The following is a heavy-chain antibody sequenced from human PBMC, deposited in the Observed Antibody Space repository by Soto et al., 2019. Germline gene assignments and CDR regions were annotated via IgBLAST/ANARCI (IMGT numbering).Heavy chain of an antibody. J-gene: IGHJ4*02. CDR1: GGSISSGDYY. D-gene: IGHD5-18*01. CDR2: IYYSGST. CDR3: ARGKFSYGPFDY. V-gene: IGHV4-30-4*01. Sequence: SETLSLTCTVSGGSISSGDYYWSWIRQPPGKGLEWIGYIYYSGSTNYNPSLKSRVTISVDTSKNQFSLKLSSVTAADTAVYYCARGKFSYGPFDYWGQGTLVTVSS.